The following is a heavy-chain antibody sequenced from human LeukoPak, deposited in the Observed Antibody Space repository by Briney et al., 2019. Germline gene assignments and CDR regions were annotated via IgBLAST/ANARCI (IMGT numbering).Heavy chain of an antibody. J-gene: IGHJ4*02. CDR2: MNPNSGNT. V-gene: IGHV1-8*01. CDR1: GYTFTSYD. Sequence: ASVKVSCKASGYTFTSYDINWVRQATGQGLEWMGWMNPNSGNTGYAQKFQDRVTMTRNTSISTACMELSSLRSEDTAVYYCARGMGSGSYSAAYYFDYWGQGTLVTVSS. D-gene: IGHD3-22*01. CDR3: ARGMGSGSYSAAYYFDY.